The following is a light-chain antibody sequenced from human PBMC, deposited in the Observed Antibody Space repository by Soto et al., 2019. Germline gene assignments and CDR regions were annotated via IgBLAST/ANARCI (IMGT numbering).Light chain of an antibody. Sequence: DIQMTQSPSSLSASVGDRGTITCRASQSISSYLNWYQQKPGKAPNLLIYATSSLQSGLPSRFSGSGSGTDFTLTISILQPEDFATYYCHQSYSTPWTVSQGTKVEIK. V-gene: IGKV1-39*01. J-gene: IGKJ1*01. CDR3: HQSYSTPWT. CDR1: QSISSY. CDR2: ATS.